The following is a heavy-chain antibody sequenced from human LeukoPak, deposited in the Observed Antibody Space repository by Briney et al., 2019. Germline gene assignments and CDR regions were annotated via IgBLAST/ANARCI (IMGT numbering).Heavy chain of an antibody. CDR1: GVSFSGYY. D-gene: IGHD6-13*01. CDR2: INHSGST. V-gene: IGHV4-34*01. J-gene: IGHJ6*02. Sequence: SETLSLTCAVYGVSFSGYYWSWIRQPPGKGLEWLGEINHSGSTNYNPSLKSRVTISVDTSKNQFSLKLSSVTATDTAVYYCARGRRDSSSWYLPYYYYGMDVWGQGTTVTVSS. CDR3: ARGRRDSSSWYLPYYYYGMDV.